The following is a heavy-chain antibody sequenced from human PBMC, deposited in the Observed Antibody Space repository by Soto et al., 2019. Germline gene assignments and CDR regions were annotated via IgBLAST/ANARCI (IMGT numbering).Heavy chain of an antibody. D-gene: IGHD3-3*01. CDR3: ARASEWLSQFDP. CDR1: GGSISSYY. CDR2: IYCSGST. J-gene: IGHJ5*02. Sequence: PSETLSLTCTVSGGSISSYYWSWIRQPPGKGLEWIGYIYCSGSTNYNPSLKSRVTISVDTSKNQFSLKLSSVTAADTAVYYCARASEWLSQFDPWGQGTLVTVSS. V-gene: IGHV4-59*01.